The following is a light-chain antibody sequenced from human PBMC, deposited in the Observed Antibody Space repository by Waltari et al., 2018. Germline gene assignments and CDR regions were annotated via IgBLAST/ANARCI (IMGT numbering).Light chain of an antibody. CDR1: QYFGDF. CDR2: TAS. J-gene: IGKJ4*01. V-gene: IGKV1-39*01. CDR3: QQTYITPIS. Sequence: DIQMTQSPSSLSASVGDRVTITCRASQYFGDFLHWYQHRPGRAPKPLIFTASNLQIGVPSRFSGSGSGTDFTLTITSLQPEDFATYYCQQTYITPISFGGGTKVQIK.